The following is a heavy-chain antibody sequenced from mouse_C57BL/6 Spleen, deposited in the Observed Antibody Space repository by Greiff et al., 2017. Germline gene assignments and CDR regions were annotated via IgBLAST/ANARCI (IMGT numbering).Heavy chain of an antibody. V-gene: IGHV1-63*01. CDR3: ARRNSNYEYFDV. CDR2: IYPGGGYT. CDR1: GYTFTNYW. Sequence: VQLQESGAELVRPGTSVKMSCKASGYTFTNYWIGWAKQRPGHGLEWIGDIYPGGGYTNYNEKFKGKATLTADKSSSTAYMQFSSLTSEDSAIYYCARRNSNYEYFDVWGTGTTVTVSS. D-gene: IGHD2-5*01. J-gene: IGHJ1*03.